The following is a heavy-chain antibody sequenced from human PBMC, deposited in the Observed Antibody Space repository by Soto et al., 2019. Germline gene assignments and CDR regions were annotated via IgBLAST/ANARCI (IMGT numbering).Heavy chain of an antibody. Sequence: LRLSCAASGFIFSNFGMHWVRQAPGKGLEWVAVIWYDGSNEYYADSVKGRFTISKDNSKSTLYLQMNSLRAEDTAVYYCARDDIPGIAVSTYGMDVWGQGTTVTVSS. CDR3: ARDDIPGIAVSTYGMDV. CDR1: GFIFSNFG. J-gene: IGHJ6*02. CDR2: IWYDGSNE. D-gene: IGHD6-19*01. V-gene: IGHV3-33*01.